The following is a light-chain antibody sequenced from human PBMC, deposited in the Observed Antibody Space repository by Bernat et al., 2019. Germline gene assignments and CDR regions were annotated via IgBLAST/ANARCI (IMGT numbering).Light chain of an antibody. Sequence: EIVMTQSPVTLSVSPGERVTVSCRASQSIGNNIAWYQHKPGQAPRLLIFGASSRATGISGRFSGSGFWTDFTLTISSLQSEDSALYYCQQYNDWPPWTFGQGTRIEIK. J-gene: IGKJ1*01. V-gene: IGKV3-15*01. CDR3: QQYNDWPPWT. CDR2: GAS. CDR1: QSIGNN.